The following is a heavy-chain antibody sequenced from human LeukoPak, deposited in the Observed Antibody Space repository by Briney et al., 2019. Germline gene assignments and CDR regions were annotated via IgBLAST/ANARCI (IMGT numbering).Heavy chain of an antibody. CDR3: TTGSDCSGGSCYLYYYYYGMDV. V-gene: IGHV3-15*01. J-gene: IGHJ6*04. CDR2: IKSKTDGGTT. D-gene: IGHD2-15*01. Sequence: GGSLRLSCAASGFTFSNAWMSWVRQAPGKGLEWVGRIKSKTDGGTTDYAAPVKGRFTISRDDSKNTLYLQMNSLKTEDTVVYYCTTGSDCSGGSCYLYYYYYGMDVWGKGTTVTVSS. CDR1: GFTFSNAW.